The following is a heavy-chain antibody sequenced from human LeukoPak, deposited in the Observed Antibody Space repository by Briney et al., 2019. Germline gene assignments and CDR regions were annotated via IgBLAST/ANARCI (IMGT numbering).Heavy chain of an antibody. J-gene: IGHJ4*02. CDR3: ARTTNFDY. D-gene: IGHD1-26*01. Sequence: GESLKISCKGSGYSFTNYWIGWVRQMPGKGPEWMGIIYPGDSGTRYSPSFQGQVTISADKSISTAYLQWSSLKASDTAIYYCARTTNFDYWGQGTLVTVSS. V-gene: IGHV5-51*01. CDR2: IYPGDSGT. CDR1: GYSFTNYW.